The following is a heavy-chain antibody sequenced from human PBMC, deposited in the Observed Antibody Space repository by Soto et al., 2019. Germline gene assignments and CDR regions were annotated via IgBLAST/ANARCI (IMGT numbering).Heavy chain of an antibody. D-gene: IGHD6-19*01. V-gene: IGHV3-48*02. Sequence: AGGALRPPSTASEFNFISFSMNWVRPAPGKGLEWISYISSSSSTIYYADSVRGRFTISRDNAENSLYLQMNSLRDEDTAVYYCARDDRSSGPFDYWGQGALVTVSS. J-gene: IGHJ4*02. CDR3: ARDDRSSGPFDY. CDR1: EFNFISFS. CDR2: ISSSSSTI.